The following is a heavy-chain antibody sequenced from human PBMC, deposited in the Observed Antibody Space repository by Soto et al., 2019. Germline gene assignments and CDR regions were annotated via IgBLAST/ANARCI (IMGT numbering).Heavy chain of an antibody. V-gene: IGHV3-30*18. Sequence: QVHLVESGGGVVQPGRSLRLSCAASGFTFSTTGMHWVRQAPGKGLEWVAMISHDGGVKHYTDSVKGRFTISRDTSNNTVYLQMNCLRPEDTAMYHCAKDLYGAGWYNYFDPWGQGTLVTVSS. CDR3: AKDLYGAGWYNYFDP. CDR1: GFTFSTTG. CDR2: ISHDGGVK. D-gene: IGHD6-19*01. J-gene: IGHJ5*02.